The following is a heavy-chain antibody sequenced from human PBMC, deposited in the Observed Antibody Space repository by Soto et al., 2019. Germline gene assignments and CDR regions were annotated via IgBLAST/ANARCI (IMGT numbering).Heavy chain of an antibody. V-gene: IGHV1-69*01. J-gene: IGHJ4*02. CDR2: IIPIFGTA. CDR3: ARGWGYYSNDYYYAY. CDR1: GGTFSRHA. D-gene: IGHD3-22*01. Sequence: QVQLVQSGAEVRKPGSSVKVSCKASGGTFSRHAISWVRQAPGQGLEWMGGIIPIFGTANHAQKFQGRVTIIADQSTSTVYMELSSLRSEDTAMYYCARGWGYYSNDYYYAYRGQGTLVIVSS.